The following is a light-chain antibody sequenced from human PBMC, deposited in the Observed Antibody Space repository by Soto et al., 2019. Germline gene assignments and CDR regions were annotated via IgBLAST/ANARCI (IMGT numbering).Light chain of an antibody. V-gene: IGKV3-11*01. J-gene: IGKJ4*01. CDR2: DAS. CDR3: QQRTNWPPT. CDR1: QSVSSY. Sequence: EIVLTQSQATLSLSPGDRATLSCRASQSVSSYLAWYQQKNGQAPRLLIYDASNRATGIPARFSGSGSGTDFTLTISSLEPEDFAVYYCQQRTNWPPTFGGGTKVEIK.